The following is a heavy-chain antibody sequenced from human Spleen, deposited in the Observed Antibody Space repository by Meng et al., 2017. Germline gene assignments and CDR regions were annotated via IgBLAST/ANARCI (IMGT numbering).Heavy chain of an antibody. CDR2: IYHSGST. Sequence: QVQLQESGPGLVKPSGTLSLTCADSGGAISSSNWWSWGRQPPGKGLGWIGEIYHSGSTNYNPSLKSRVTISVDKSKNQFSLKLSSVTAADTAVYYCARVSLQATIAAAGVVWFDPWGQGTLVTVSS. CDR3: ARVSLQATIAAAGVVWFDP. V-gene: IGHV4-4*02. J-gene: IGHJ5*02. D-gene: IGHD6-13*01. CDR1: GGAISSSNW.